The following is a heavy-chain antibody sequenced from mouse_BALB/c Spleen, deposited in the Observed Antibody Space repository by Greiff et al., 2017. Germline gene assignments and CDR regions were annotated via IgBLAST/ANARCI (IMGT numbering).Heavy chain of an antibody. Sequence: VMLVESGPGLVQPSQSLSITCTVSGFSLTSYGVHWVRQSPGKGLEWLGVIWSGGSTDYNAAFISRLSISKDNSKSQVFFKMNSLQADDTAIYYCARNSDYDYDRGFAYWGQGTLVTVSA. V-gene: IGHV2-4-1*01. CDR2: IWSGGST. J-gene: IGHJ3*01. D-gene: IGHD2-4*01. CDR3: ARNSDYDYDRGFAY. CDR1: GFSLTSYG.